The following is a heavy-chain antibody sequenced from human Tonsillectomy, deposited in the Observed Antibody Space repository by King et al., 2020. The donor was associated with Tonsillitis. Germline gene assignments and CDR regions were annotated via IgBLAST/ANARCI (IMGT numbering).Heavy chain of an antibody. V-gene: IGHV3-7*03. CDR3: ARLYGVSACLG. CDR1: GFTFSNYW. CDR2: IKYDESEK. D-gene: IGHD3-16*01. Sequence: VQLVESGGGLVQPGGSLRLSCAASGFTFSNYWMSWVRQAPGKGLEWVANIKYDESEKYFGDSVRGRFSISRDNAKNSLYRQMSSLRVEDTAVYYCARLYGVSACLGWGLGTLVTVSS. J-gene: IGHJ4*02.